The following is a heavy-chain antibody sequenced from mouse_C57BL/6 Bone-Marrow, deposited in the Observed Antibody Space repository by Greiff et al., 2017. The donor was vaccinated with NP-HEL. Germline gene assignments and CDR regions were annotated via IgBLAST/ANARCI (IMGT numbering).Heavy chain of an antibody. V-gene: IGHV1-50*01. Sequence: QVQLQQPGAELVKPGASVKLSCKASGYTFTSYWMQWVKQRPGQGLEWIGEIDPSDSYTNYNQKLKGKATLTVDTSSSTAYMQLSSLTSEDSAVYYCARRTVVADDYWGQGTTLTVSS. CDR1: GYTFTSYW. CDR2: IDPSDSYT. CDR3: ARRTVVADDY. D-gene: IGHD1-1*01. J-gene: IGHJ2*01.